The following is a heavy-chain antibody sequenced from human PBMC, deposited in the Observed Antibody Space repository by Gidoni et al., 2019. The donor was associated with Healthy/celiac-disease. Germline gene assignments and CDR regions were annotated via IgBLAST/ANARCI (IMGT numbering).Heavy chain of an antibody. V-gene: IGHV3-30*03. CDR3: AAPGIAVAGTGDDAFDI. CDR2: ISNDGSNK. D-gene: IGHD6-19*01. J-gene: IGHJ3*02. CDR1: GSPFSSYG. Sequence: QVQLVESGGGVVQPGRSLRLSCAASGSPFSSYGMHWVRQAPGKGLGWVAVISNDGSNKYYADSVKGRFTISRDNSKNTLYLQMNSLRAEDTAVYYCAAPGIAVAGTGDDAFDIWGQGTMVTVSS.